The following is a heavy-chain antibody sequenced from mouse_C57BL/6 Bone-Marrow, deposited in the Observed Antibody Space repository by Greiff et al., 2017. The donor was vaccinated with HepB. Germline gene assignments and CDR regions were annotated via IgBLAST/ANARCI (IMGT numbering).Heavy chain of an antibody. CDR1: GYAFSSYW. D-gene: IGHD1-1*01. CDR2: IYPGDGDT. Sequence: VQLQQSGASVKISCKASGYAFSSYWMNWVKQRPGKGLEWIGQIYPGDGDTNYNGKFKGKATLTADKSSSTAYMQLSSLTSEDSAVYFCARGHYYGSSYLWYFDVWGTGTTVTVSS. CDR3: ARGHYYGSSYLWYFDV. J-gene: IGHJ1*03. V-gene: IGHV1-80*01.